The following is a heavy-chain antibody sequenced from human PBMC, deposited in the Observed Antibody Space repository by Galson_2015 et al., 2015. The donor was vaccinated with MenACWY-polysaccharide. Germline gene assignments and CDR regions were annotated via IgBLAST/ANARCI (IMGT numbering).Heavy chain of an antibody. CDR3: ARGHYVA. V-gene: IGHV1-8*01. D-gene: IGHD3-10*02. CDR2: MNPRSGHT. CDR1: GYTFTYND. J-gene: IGHJ5*02. Sequence: SVKVSCKASGYTFTYNDINWVRQAPGQRLEWMGLMNPRSGHTEYAQKFQGRVTMTSNTAISTAYMELTSLRSEDTAVYYCARGHYVAWGQGTLVIVSS.